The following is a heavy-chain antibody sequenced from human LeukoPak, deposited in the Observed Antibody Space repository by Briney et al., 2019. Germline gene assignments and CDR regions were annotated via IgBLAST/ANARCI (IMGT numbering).Heavy chain of an antibody. D-gene: IGHD3-22*01. CDR2: ISAYNGNT. CDR1: GYTFTSYG. V-gene: IGHV1-18*01. Sequence: ASVKVSCKASGYTFTSYGISWVRQAPGQGLEWMGWISAYNGNTNYAQKLQGRVTMTTDTSTSTAYMELRSLRSDGTAVYYCARDLMYYDSSGLDAFDIWGQGTMVTVSS. J-gene: IGHJ3*02. CDR3: ARDLMYYDSSGLDAFDI.